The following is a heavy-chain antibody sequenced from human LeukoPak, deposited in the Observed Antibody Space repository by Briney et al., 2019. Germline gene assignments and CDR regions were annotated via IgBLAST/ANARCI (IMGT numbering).Heavy chain of an antibody. Sequence: GGSLRLSCAASGFTFSSYAMHWVRQAPGKGLEGVAVISYDGSNKYYADSVKGRFTISRDNSKNTLYLQMNSLRAEDTAVYYCARGGQGNWPTPFDYWGQGTLVTVSS. J-gene: IGHJ4*02. V-gene: IGHV3-30*04. CDR1: GFTFSSYA. CDR3: ARGGQGNWPTPFDY. CDR2: ISYDGSNK. D-gene: IGHD1-1*01.